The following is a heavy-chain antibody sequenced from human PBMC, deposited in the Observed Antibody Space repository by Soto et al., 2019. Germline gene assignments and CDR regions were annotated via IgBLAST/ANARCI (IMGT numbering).Heavy chain of an antibody. CDR3: ARSPGDYVFDY. CDR1: GYTFTGYY. CDR2: INPSSGGT. J-gene: IGHJ4*02. V-gene: IGHV1-2*04. D-gene: IGHD4-17*01. Sequence: QVQLVQSVAEVKKPGASVKVSCKASGYTFTGYYMHWVRQAPGQGLEWMGWINPSSGGTNYAQKFQGWVTMTRDTSISTASMELSRLRSDDTAVYYCARSPGDYVFDYWGQGTLVTVSS.